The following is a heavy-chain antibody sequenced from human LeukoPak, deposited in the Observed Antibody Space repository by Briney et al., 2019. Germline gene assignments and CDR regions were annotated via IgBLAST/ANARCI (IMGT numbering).Heavy chain of an antibody. J-gene: IGHJ4*02. CDR3: ARGRPYYFDY. Sequence: GGSLRLSCAASGFTFSSYAMSWVRQAPGKGLEWVSTFSGSGGNTYYADSVKGRFTISRDNSKNTLYLQMNSLRAEDTAVYYCARGRPYYFDYWGQGTLVTVSS. CDR1: GFTFSSYA. D-gene: IGHD6-6*01. V-gene: IGHV3-23*01. CDR2: FSGSGGNT.